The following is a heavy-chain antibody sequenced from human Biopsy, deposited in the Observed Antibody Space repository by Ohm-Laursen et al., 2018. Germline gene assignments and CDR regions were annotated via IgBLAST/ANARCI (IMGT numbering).Heavy chain of an antibody. CDR3: AADINVWNVNY. Sequence: SVKVSCKVSGYAVTEFSMHWVRQAPGKGLEWMGGFAPENGKTIYAQKFRGRVTMTEDTSTDTAYMELSSLRSEDTAVYYCAADINVWNVNYWGQGTQVTVSS. D-gene: IGHD1-1*01. J-gene: IGHJ4*02. V-gene: IGHV1-24*01. CDR2: FAPENGKT. CDR1: GYAVTEFS.